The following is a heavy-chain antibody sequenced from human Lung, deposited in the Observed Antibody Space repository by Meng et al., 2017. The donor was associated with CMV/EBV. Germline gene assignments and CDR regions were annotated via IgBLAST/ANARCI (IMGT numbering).Heavy chain of an antibody. V-gene: IGHV3-21*01. CDR3: ARQKGATLDYFDY. Sequence: GESLKISCAASGFTFNTYTMNWVRQAPGKGLEWVSSISGGSSFTYYADSVKGRFTISRDNAKNSLYLQMNSLRAEDTAVYYCARQKGATLDYFDYWGQGTLVTVSS. CDR1: GFTFNTYT. D-gene: IGHD1-26*01. CDR2: ISGGSSFT. J-gene: IGHJ4*02.